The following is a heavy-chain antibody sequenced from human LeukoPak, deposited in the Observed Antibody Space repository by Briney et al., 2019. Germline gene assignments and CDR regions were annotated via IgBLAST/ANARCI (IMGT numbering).Heavy chain of an antibody. Sequence: GASVKVSCKASGYTFTGYYMHWVRQAPGQGLEWMGWINPNSGGTNYAQKFQGRVTITRNTSISTAYMELSSLRSEDTAVYYCARGPPYYDFWSGYFNYYYMDVWGKGTTVTVSS. CDR3: ARGPPYYDFWSGYFNYYYMDV. V-gene: IGHV1-2*02. CDR1: GYTFTGYY. J-gene: IGHJ6*03. D-gene: IGHD3-3*01. CDR2: INPNSGGT.